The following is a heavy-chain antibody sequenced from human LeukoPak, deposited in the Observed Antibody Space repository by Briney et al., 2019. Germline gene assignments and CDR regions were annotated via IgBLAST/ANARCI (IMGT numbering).Heavy chain of an antibody. Sequence: GGSLRPSCAASGSTFSSYAMSWARQPPGKWRELVSRIDYDGSTTPYADSVKGRLTISRENAKNALYLQMNSLRAEDTAVYSCTHLGWFDPWGKGTLVTVSS. V-gene: IGHV3-74*01. CDR3: THLGWFDP. J-gene: IGHJ5*02. CDR1: GSTFSSYA. CDR2: IDYDGSTT.